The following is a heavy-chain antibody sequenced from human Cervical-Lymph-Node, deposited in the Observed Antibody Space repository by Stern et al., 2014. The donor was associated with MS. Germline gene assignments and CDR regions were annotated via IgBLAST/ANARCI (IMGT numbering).Heavy chain of an antibody. D-gene: IGHD2/OR15-2a*01. CDR1: GFTFDHYG. CDR3: AKLYAPMDPDFDS. V-gene: IGHV3-30*18. CDR2: ISFDGSNK. Sequence: MQLVESGGGVVQPGRSLRLSCTASGFTFDHYGIHWVRQAPGRGLAWVALISFDGSNKYYARSVRGRFTISRDNSKNTLYLQMNNLKPEDPATYYCAKLYAPMDPDFDSWGQGTRVTVSS. J-gene: IGHJ4*02.